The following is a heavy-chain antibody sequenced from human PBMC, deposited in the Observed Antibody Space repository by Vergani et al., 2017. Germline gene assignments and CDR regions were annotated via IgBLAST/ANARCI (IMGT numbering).Heavy chain of an antibody. Sequence: EVQLVPSGAEVKKPGESLKISCKGSGYSFTSYLIGWVRQMPGKGLEWVANIKQDGSEKYYVDSVKGRFTISRDNAKNSLYLQMNSLRAEDTAVYYCAREFRVVVAATVHNWFDPWGQGTLVTVSS. CDR2: IKQDGSEK. V-gene: IGHV3-7*01. CDR1: GYSFTSYL. J-gene: IGHJ5*02. D-gene: IGHD2-15*01. CDR3: AREFRVVVAATVHNWFDP.